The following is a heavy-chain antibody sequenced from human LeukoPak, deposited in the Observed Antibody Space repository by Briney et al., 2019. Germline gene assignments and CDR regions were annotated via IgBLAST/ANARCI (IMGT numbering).Heavy chain of an antibody. J-gene: IGHJ4*02. V-gene: IGHV3-23*01. Sequence: GGSLRLSCSASGFTFSNYAMSWVRQAPGKGLEWVSGISGSAYSTYYADSVQGRFTISRDNSKNTLYLQMNSLRAEDTAVYYCAKEAGYSGYDYQDYWGQGTLVTVSS. D-gene: IGHD5-12*01. CDR2: ISGSAYST. CDR3: AKEAGYSGYDYQDY. CDR1: GFTFSNYA.